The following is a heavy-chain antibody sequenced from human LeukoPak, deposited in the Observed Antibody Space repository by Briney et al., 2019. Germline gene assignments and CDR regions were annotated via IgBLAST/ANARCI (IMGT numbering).Heavy chain of an antibody. V-gene: IGHV3-9*01. CDR3: AKDSGYYYDSSGLFDY. Sequence: GRSLRLSCAASGFTFDDYAMHWVRQAPGKGLEWVSGISWNSGSIGYADSVKGRFTISRDNAKNSLYLQMNSLRAEDTALYYCAKDSGYYYDSSGLFDYWGQGTLVTVSS. J-gene: IGHJ4*02. D-gene: IGHD3-22*01. CDR2: ISWNSGSI. CDR1: GFTFDDYA.